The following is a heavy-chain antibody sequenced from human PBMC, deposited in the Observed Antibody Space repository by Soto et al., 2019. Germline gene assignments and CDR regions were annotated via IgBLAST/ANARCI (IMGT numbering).Heavy chain of an antibody. CDR2: IHYSGTI. V-gene: IGHV4-31*03. CDR1: GGSTSSGDYY. D-gene: IGHD3-16*01. CDR3: TRGLDWAKLGY. Sequence: QVQLQQSGPGLVKPSQTLSLTCIVFGGSTSSGDYYRSWIRQYPGKGLEWIGSIHYSGTINYNPSLRSRATMTVDTSNFQFTLKLSSVTAADTAVYYYTRGLDWAKLGYWGQGTLVTVSS. J-gene: IGHJ4*02.